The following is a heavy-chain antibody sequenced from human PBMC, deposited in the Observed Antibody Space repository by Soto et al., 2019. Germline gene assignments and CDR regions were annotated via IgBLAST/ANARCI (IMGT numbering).Heavy chain of an antibody. J-gene: IGHJ4*02. CDR3: ARDIGSYAYGEGY. CDR2: VYSSGTT. Sequence: SETLSLTCSVSGGSINSYWWSWIRQPAGKGLEWIGRVYSSGTTDYNPSLNGRATLSVETSKNQFSLKLSSVTAADTAVYYCARDIGSYAYGEGYWGQGIQVTVSS. V-gene: IGHV4-4*07. CDR1: GGSINSYW. D-gene: IGHD3-10*01.